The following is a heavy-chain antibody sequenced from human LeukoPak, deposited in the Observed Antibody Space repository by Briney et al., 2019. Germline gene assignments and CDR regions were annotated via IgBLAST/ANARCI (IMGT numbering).Heavy chain of an antibody. CDR1: GFTFSNYG. Sequence: GGSLRLSCAASGFTFSNYGIHWVRQAPGKGLEWVAVISYDGSNKYYADSVKGRFTISRDNSKNTLYLQMNSLRAEDTAVYYCAKGGEFDYWGQGTLVTVSS. V-gene: IGHV3-30*18. D-gene: IGHD3-16*01. CDR2: ISYDGSNK. CDR3: AKGGEFDY. J-gene: IGHJ4*02.